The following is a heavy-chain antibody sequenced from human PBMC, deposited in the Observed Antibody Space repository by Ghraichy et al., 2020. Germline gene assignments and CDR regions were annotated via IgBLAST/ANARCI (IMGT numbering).Heavy chain of an antibody. CDR3: AKADLYYDILTGYYKGIDY. Sequence: GGSLRLSCAASGFTFSSYAMSWVRQAPGKGLEWVSAISGSGGSTYYADSVKGRFTISRDNSKNTLYLQMNSLRAEDTAVYYCAKADLYYDILTGYYKGIDYWGQGTLVTVSS. D-gene: IGHD3-9*01. CDR2: ISGSGGST. V-gene: IGHV3-23*01. CDR1: GFTFSSYA. J-gene: IGHJ4*02.